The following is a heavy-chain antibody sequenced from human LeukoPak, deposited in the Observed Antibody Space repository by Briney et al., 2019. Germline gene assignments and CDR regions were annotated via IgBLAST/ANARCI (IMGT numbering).Heavy chain of an antibody. CDR2: ISGGGGST. CDR3: AKDPDDFWSGYFDY. J-gene: IGHJ4*02. D-gene: IGHD3-3*01. CDR1: GFIFSSYA. V-gene: IGHV3-23*01. Sequence: GGSLRLSCAASGFIFSSYAMTWVRQAPGKGLEWVSGISGGGGSTYYADSVKGRFIISRDNSKNTLYLQMNSLRAEDTAVYYCAKDPDDFWSGYFDYWGQGTLVTVSS.